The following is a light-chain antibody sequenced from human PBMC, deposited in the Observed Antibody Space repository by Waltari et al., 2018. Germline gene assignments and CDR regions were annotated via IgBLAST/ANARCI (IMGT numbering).Light chain of an antibody. CDR1: GSNIGAGYD. V-gene: IGLV1-40*01. CDR2: GIN. CDR3: QSYDTSLSVV. Sequence: QSVLTQPPSVSGAPGQRVTISCTGSGSNIGAGYDVHWYQQLPGKAPKPPLYGINTRPSGVPDRFFGSQSGTSASLAITGLQAEDEAEYYCQSYDTSLSVVFGGGTKLTVL. J-gene: IGLJ2*01.